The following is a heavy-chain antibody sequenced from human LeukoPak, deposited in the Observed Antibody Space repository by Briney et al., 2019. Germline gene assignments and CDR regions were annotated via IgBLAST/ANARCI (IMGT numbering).Heavy chain of an antibody. J-gene: IGHJ5*02. Sequence: SETLSLTCTVSGYSISSGYYWGWIRQPPGKGLEWIGSIHYSARIYYNPSLKSRLTISPATSKNQFSLKLTSVTAADTAVYYCTREVRSAWASFDPWGQGTLVIVSS. D-gene: IGHD1-26*01. CDR3: TREVRSAWASFDP. V-gene: IGHV4-38-2*02. CDR2: IHYSARI. CDR1: GYSISSGYY.